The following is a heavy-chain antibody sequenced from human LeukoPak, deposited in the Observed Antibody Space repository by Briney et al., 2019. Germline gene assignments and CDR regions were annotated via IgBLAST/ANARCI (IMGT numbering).Heavy chain of an antibody. J-gene: IGHJ4*02. V-gene: IGHV4-31*03. D-gene: IGHD4-23*01. CDR2: IYYSGST. CDR1: GGSISSGGYY. CDR3: ARDAGTVVHTKRRASVRYFDY. Sequence: KPSETLSLTRTVSGGSISSGGYYWSWIRQHPGKGLEWIGYIYYSGSTYYNPSLKSRVTISVDTSKNQFSLKLSSVTAADTAVYYCARDAGTVVHTKRRASVRYFDYWGQGTLVTVSS.